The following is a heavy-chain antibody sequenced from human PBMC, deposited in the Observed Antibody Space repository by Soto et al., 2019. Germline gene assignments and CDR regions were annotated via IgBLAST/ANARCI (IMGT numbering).Heavy chain of an antibody. J-gene: IGHJ4*02. D-gene: IGHD5-12*01. Sequence: SETLSLTCTVSGGSISSGDYYWSWIRQPPGKGLEWIGYIYYSGSTYYNPSLKSRVTISVDTSKNQFSLKLSSVTAADTAVYYCPREMGYRGYDYEYFDYWGQGTLVTVSS. V-gene: IGHV4-30-4*01. CDR1: GGSISSGDYY. CDR3: PREMGYRGYDYEYFDY. CDR2: IYYSGST.